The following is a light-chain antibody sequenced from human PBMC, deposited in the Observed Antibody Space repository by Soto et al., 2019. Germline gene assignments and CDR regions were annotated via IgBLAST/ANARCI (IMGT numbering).Light chain of an antibody. CDR3: ATWDDSLKRVV. J-gene: IGLJ2*01. CDR2: LNN. Sequence: QSVLTQPPSASGTHGQRVTISCSGSSSNIGSETVNWYQHLPGTAPKLLIYLNNQRPSGVPDRFSGSKSGTSASLAISGLQSEDEADYYCATWDDSLKRVVFGGGTKLTVL. CDR1: SSNIGSET. V-gene: IGLV1-44*01.